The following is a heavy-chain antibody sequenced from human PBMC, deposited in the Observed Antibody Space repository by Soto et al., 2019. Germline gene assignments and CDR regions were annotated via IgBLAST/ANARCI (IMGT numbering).Heavy chain of an antibody. J-gene: IGHJ4*02. V-gene: IGHV4-34*01. CDR2: INRSGST. CDR1: GGSFSGYY. Sequence: SETLSLTCAVYGGSFSGYYWSWIRQPPGKGLEWIGEINRSGSTNYNPSLKSRVTISVDTSKNQFSLKLSSVTAADTAVYYCARVNYYDSSGSTQPLGYWGKGTLVTVSS. D-gene: IGHD3-22*01. CDR3: ARVNYYDSSGSTQPLGY.